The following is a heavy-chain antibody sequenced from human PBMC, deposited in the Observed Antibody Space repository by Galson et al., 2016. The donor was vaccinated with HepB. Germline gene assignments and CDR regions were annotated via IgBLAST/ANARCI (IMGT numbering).Heavy chain of an antibody. CDR2: ISPYKGNR. D-gene: IGHD3-22*01. J-gene: IGHJ4*02. V-gene: IGHV1-18*01. CDR3: ARDEGPDYYDSSGNHLFAY. Sequence: QGLEWMGWISPYKGNRNYAQKFQGRVTMTTDKSTSTAYMELRSLRSDDTAVYYCARDEGPDYYDSSGNHLFAYWGQGILVTVSS.